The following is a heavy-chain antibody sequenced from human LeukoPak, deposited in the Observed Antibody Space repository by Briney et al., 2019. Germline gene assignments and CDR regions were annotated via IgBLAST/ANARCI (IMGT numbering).Heavy chain of an antibody. CDR1: GGSITNLNYY. V-gene: IGHV4-61*02. Sequence: SETLSLTCTVSGGSITNLNYYWTWIRQPIGKRLEWIGRIYTSGGTDYIPSLKTRATLSVDKSKNQFSLNLASLTAADTALYYCAGRGSNSGTFDIWGPGTFVTVSS. CDR2: IYTSGGT. D-gene: IGHD4-23*01. J-gene: IGHJ3*02. CDR3: AGRGSNSGTFDI.